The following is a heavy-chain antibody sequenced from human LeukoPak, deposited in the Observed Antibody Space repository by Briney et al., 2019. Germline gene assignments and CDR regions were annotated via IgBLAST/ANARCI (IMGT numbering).Heavy chain of an antibody. CDR2: INPSDGST. CDR1: GYTFTSFW. CDR3: ARAPRDSSTMLDR. D-gene: IGHD6-13*01. Sequence: ASVKVSCKASGYTFTSFWIQWVRQAPGQGLEWMGLINPSDGSTTYTHRFQGRVTVTRDTSTSTVYMDLSSLRSEDTAVYFCARAPRDSSTMLDRWGQGTLVTVSS. J-gene: IGHJ5*02. V-gene: IGHV1-46*01.